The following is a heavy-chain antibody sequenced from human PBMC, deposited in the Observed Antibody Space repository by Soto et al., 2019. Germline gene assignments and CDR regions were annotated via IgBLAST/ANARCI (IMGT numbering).Heavy chain of an antibody. CDR2: IYYSGST. CDR1: GGSISSYY. V-gene: IGHV4-59*01. D-gene: IGHD6-13*01. J-gene: IGHJ5*02. CDR3: ARTRAAAGRNWFDP. Sequence: SETLSLTCTVSGGSISSYYWSWIRQPPGKGLEWIGYIYYSGSTNYNPSLKSRVTISVDTSKNQFSLKLSSVTAADTAVYYCARTRAAAGRNWFDPWGQGTLVTVSS.